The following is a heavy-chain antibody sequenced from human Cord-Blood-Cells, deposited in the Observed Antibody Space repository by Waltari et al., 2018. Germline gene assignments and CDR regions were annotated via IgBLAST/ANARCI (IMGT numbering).Heavy chain of an antibody. CDR2: IYYSGST. D-gene: IGHD4-17*01. CDR3: ARYYGDYYFDY. CDR1: GGSISSYY. J-gene: IGHJ4*02. Sequence: QVQLQESGPGLVKPSETLSLTCTVSGGSISSYYWSWIRQPPGKGLEWIGYIYYSGSTNYTPSLKSRVTISVDTSKNQFSLKLSSVTAADTAVYYCARYYGDYYFDYWGQGTLVTVSS. V-gene: IGHV4-59*01.